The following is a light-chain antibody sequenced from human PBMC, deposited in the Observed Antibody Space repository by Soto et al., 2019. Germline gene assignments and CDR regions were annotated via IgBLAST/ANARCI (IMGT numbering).Light chain of an antibody. V-gene: IGKV1-12*01. Sequence: DIPMTQSPSSLSASVGDRVTMTYRASQGISTWLAWFQQNPGEAPKRLIYAASSLQSGVPSRFSGSGSGTDFTLTISSLQPEDFATYYWQQANSSFTFGPGTKWDI. CDR2: AAS. CDR3: QQANSSFT. J-gene: IGKJ3*01. CDR1: QGISTW.